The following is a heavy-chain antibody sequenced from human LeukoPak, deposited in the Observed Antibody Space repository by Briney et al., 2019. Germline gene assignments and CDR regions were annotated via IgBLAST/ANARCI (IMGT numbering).Heavy chain of an antibody. Sequence: SETLSLTCAVYGGSFSGYYWSWIRQPPGKGLEWIGEINHSGSTNYNPSLKSRVTISVDTSKNQFSLKLSSVTAADTAVYYCAGRRIKDYYGSGSYYRGVYYYYGMDVWGKGTTVTVSS. CDR1: GGSFSGYY. CDR3: AGRRIKDYYGSGSYYRGVYYYYGMDV. D-gene: IGHD3-10*01. J-gene: IGHJ6*04. CDR2: INHSGST. V-gene: IGHV4-34*01.